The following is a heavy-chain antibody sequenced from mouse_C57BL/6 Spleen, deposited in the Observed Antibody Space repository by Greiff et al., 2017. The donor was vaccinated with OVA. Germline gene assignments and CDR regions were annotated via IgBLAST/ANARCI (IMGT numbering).Heavy chain of an antibody. CDR1: GYAFSSSW. CDR3: ARFITTVVADYYAMDY. Sequence: VQGVESGPELVKPGASVKISCKASGYAFSSSWMNWVKQRPGKGLEWIGRIYPGDGDTNYNGKFKGKATLTADKSSSTAYMQLSSLTSEDSAVYFCARFITTVVADYYAMDYWGQGTSVTVSS. V-gene: IGHV1-82*01. J-gene: IGHJ4*01. D-gene: IGHD1-1*01. CDR2: IYPGDGDT.